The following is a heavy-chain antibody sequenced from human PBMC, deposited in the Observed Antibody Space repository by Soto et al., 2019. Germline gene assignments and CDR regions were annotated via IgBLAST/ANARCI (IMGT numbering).Heavy chain of an antibody. Sequence: PSETLSLTCTVSGGSINSGGYYWTWIRQHPGRGLESIGYIYYSGDTYYNPSLKSRLSISLDTSKNQFSLKLTSVTAADTAIYYCARFPSGAHYFAMDVWGHGTAVTV. CDR2: IYYSGDT. V-gene: IGHV4-31*03. J-gene: IGHJ6*02. D-gene: IGHD1-26*01. CDR3: ARFPSGAHYFAMDV. CDR1: GGSINSGGYY.